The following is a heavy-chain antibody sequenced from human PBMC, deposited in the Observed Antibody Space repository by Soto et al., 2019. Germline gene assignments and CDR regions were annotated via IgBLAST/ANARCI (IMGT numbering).Heavy chain of an antibody. J-gene: IGHJ4*01. CDR1: NGSFSKYS. D-gene: IGHD3-10*01. CDR3: ARGYNCASGSAFAY. CDR2: INQSGAT. Sequence: QLQQCGAGLLKPSATLSLTCAASNGSFSKYSWNWIRQSPGKGLEWIGEINQSGATNYNPSLKRRVTILVDTSKKEFLLKLKTRTAADKAVYYFARGYNCASGSAFAYWGQGTLVTVSS. V-gene: IGHV4-34*01.